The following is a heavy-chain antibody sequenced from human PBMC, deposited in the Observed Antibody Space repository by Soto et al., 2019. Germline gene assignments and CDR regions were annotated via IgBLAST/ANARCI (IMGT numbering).Heavy chain of an antibody. V-gene: IGHV3-30*03. CDR2: RSHDGTAE. D-gene: IGHD4-17*01. J-gene: IGHJ5*02. CDR1: GFTFSTYG. Sequence: PGGSLRLSCAASGFTFSTYGMHWVRQAPGKGLEWVAMRSHDGTAEYCVDSVKGRFSVSRDTSKNTLHLHMNRLRSEDTVLYYCARDYGPSNWYNWFHPWGQGTLVTVSS. CDR3: ARDYGPSNWYNWFHP.